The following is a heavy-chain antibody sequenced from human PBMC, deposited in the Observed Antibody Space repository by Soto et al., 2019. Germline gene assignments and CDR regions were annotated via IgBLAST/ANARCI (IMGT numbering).Heavy chain of an antibody. D-gene: IGHD3-9*01. CDR1: GYTFTSYG. CDR3: ARGSLVAPRYYYYYYMDV. Sequence: ASVKVSCKASGYTFTSYGISWVRQAPGQGLEWMGWMNPNNGNTGYAQKFQGRVTMTRNTSISTAYMELSSLRSEDTAVYYCARGSLVAPRYYYYYYMDVWGKGTTVTVSS. V-gene: IGHV1-8*02. CDR2: MNPNNGNT. J-gene: IGHJ6*03.